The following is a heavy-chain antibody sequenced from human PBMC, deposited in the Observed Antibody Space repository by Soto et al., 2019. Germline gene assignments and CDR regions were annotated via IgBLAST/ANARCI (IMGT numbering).Heavy chain of an antibody. CDR3: AKDSWYFDL. CDR2: IDTSGSST. J-gene: IGHJ4*02. Sequence: PGGSLRLSCEASGFIFTSFWMHWVRQVPGKGLVWVSRIDTSGSSTSYADSVKGRFTISRDNAKNTVSLQMNSLRAEDTGVYYCAKDSWYFDLWSQGSLVTVS. CDR1: GFIFTSFW. V-gene: IGHV3-74*01. D-gene: IGHD6-13*01.